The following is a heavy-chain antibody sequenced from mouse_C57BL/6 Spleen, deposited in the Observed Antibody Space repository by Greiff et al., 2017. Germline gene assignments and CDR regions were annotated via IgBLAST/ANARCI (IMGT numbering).Heavy chain of an antibody. CDR1: GFTFTDYY. D-gene: IGHD2-3*01. Sequence: EVKLVESGGGLVQPGGSLSLSCAASGFTFTDYYMSWVRQPPGKALEWLGFIRNKANGYTTEYSASVKGRFTISRDNSQSILYLQMNALRAEDSATYYCASPRWLLPYYAMDYWGQGTSVTVSS. J-gene: IGHJ4*01. CDR3: ASPRWLLPYYAMDY. CDR2: IRNKANGYTT. V-gene: IGHV7-3*01.